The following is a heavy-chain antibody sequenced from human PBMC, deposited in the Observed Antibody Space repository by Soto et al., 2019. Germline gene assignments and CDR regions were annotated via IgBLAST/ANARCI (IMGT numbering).Heavy chain of an antibody. CDR2: IRSKANSYAT. Sequence: GGSLRLSCAASGFTFSGSAMHWVRQASGKGLEWVGRIRSKANSYATAYAASVKGRFTISRDDSKNTVYLQMNSLKTEDTAVYYCTRLSSGSYSGPDYWGQGTLVTVSS. V-gene: IGHV3-73*01. CDR3: TRLSSGSYSGPDY. D-gene: IGHD1-26*01. J-gene: IGHJ4*02. CDR1: GFTFSGSA.